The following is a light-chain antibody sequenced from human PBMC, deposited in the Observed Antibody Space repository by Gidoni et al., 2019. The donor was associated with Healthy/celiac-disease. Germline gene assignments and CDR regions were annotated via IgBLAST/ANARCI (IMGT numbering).Light chain of an antibody. CDR3: QQSYSTPYT. V-gene: IGKV1-39*01. Sequence: DIQMTKSQSSLSASVGDRVTITCRASQSISSSLNWYQQKPGKAPKLLIYAASSLQSGVPSMFSGSGSGTDFALTISSLQPEDFATYYCQQSYSTPYTFGQGTKLEIK. CDR2: AAS. J-gene: IGKJ2*01. CDR1: QSISSS.